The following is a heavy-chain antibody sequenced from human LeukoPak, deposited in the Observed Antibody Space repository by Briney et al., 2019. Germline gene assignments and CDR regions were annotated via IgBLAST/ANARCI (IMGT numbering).Heavy chain of an antibody. CDR2: INQGGSET. V-gene: IGHV3-7*01. CDR1: GFTFNYYA. D-gene: IGHD6-6*01. J-gene: IGHJ4*02. CDR3: ARLIGDRTIYDY. Sequence: GGSLRLSCAASGFTFNYYAMSWVRQAPGKGLEWVASINQGGSETYYVESVKGRFTISRDNAMNSFFLQMNSLRAEDTAVYYCARLIGDRTIYDYWGQGTLVTVSS.